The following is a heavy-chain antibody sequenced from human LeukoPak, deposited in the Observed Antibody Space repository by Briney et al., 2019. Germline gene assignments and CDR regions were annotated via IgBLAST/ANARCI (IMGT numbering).Heavy chain of an antibody. D-gene: IGHD2-2*01. CDR2: ISGSGGST. CDR3: AKPVEPYYYYYGMDV. Sequence: GGSLRLSCAASGFTFSSYAMSWVRQAPGNGLEWVSAISGSGGSTYYADSVKGRFTISRDNSKNTLYLQMNSLRAEDTAVYYCAKPVEPYYYYYGMDVWGQGTTVTVSS. V-gene: IGHV3-23*01. CDR1: GFTFSSYA. J-gene: IGHJ6*02.